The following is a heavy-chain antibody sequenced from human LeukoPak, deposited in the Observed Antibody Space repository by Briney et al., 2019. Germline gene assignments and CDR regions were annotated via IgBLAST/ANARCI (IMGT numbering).Heavy chain of an antibody. CDR2: IYSCGST. D-gene: IGHD6-13*01. Sequence: GGSLRLSCAASGFTVSSNYMSWVRQAPGKGLEWVSVIYSCGSTYYADSVKGRFTISRDNSKNTLYLQMNSLRAEDTAVYYCAKDRMAAAGASDYWGQGTLVTVSS. CDR3: AKDRMAAAGASDY. J-gene: IGHJ4*02. CDR1: GFTVSSNY. V-gene: IGHV3-53*01.